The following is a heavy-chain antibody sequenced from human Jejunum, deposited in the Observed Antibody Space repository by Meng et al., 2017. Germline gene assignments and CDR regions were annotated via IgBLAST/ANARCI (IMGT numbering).Heavy chain of an antibody. D-gene: IGHD2-21*01. CDR2: INQEGSEG. Sequence: GESLKISCGASGFSFSASWMSWVRQAPGKGLEWVANINQEGSEGFYVDSVKGRFTFSIDNAMNILYLHMTGLSAEDTALYLCARDPYGRGDYAAFDLWGQGTMVTVSS. CDR3: ARDPYGRGDYAAFDL. V-gene: IGHV3-7*01. CDR1: GFSFSASW. J-gene: IGHJ3*01.